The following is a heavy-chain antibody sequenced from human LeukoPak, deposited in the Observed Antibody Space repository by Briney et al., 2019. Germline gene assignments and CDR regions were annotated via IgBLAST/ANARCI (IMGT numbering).Heavy chain of an antibody. CDR2: ISGDGSST. V-gene: IGHV3-74*01. Sequence: GGSLRLSCAASGFTFSTYWMHWVRQAPGKGLVWVSQISGDGSSTNYADSVKGRFTISRDNAKNTLYLQMNSLRAEDTAVYYCARDLLVTNWFDPWGQGSLVAVSS. CDR1: GFTFSTYW. D-gene: IGHD1-26*01. J-gene: IGHJ5*02. CDR3: ARDLLVTNWFDP.